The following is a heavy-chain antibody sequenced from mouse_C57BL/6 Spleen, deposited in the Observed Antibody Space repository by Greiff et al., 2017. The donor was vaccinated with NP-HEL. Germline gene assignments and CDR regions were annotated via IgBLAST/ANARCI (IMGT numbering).Heavy chain of an antibody. D-gene: IGHD1-1*01. CDR3: ARILRNAMDY. CDR2: INPGSGGT. J-gene: IGHJ4*01. CDR1: GYAFTNYL. Sequence: VQLQQSGAELVRPGTSVKVSCKASGYAFTNYLIEWVKQRPGQGLEWIGVINPGSGGTNYNEKFKGKATLTADKSYSTAYMQLSSLTSEESAVYFCARILRNAMDYWGQGTSVTVSS. V-gene: IGHV1-54*01.